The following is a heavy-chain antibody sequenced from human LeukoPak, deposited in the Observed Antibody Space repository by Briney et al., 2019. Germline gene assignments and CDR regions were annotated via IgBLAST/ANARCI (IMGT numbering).Heavy chain of an antibody. V-gene: IGHV3-30*18. J-gene: IGHJ6*02. CDR1: GFTFSSYG. D-gene: IGHD4-17*01. CDR3: AKDLDGDSTYYFGMDV. Sequence: PGGSLRLSCAASGFTFSSYGMHWVRQAPGKGLEWVAVISYDGSNKYYADSVKGRFTISRDNSKNTLYLQMNSLRAEDTAVYYCAKDLDGDSTYYFGMDVWGQGPTVTVSS. CDR2: ISYDGSNK.